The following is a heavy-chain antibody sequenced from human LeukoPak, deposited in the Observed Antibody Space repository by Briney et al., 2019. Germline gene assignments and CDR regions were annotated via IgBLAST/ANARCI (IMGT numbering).Heavy chain of an antibody. J-gene: IGHJ4*02. V-gene: IGHV3-30*02. D-gene: IGHD3-22*01. CDR3: AKDETHNPYYYDSSGSWDFDY. CDR1: GFTFSSSG. Sequence: PGGSLRLSCAASGFTFSSSGMHWVRQTPGKGLEWVAFIQYDGSDKYYADSVKGRFTISRDNSKNTLYLQMNSLRAEDTAVYYCAKDETHNPYYYDSSGSWDFDYWGQGTLVTVSS. CDR2: IQYDGSDK.